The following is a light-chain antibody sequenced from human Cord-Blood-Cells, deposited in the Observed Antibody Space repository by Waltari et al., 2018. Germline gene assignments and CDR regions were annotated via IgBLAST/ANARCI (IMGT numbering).Light chain of an antibody. CDR1: RSDVGGYNY. CDR2: EVS. V-gene: IGLV2-8*01. Sequence: QSALTQPTSASGSPGQSVTIPCTGTRSDVGGYNYVPWYQQHPGKAPKLMIYEVSKRPSGVPDRFSGSKSGNTASLTVSGLQAEDEADYYCSSYAGSNSYVFGTGTKVTVL. J-gene: IGLJ1*01. CDR3: SSYAGSNSYV.